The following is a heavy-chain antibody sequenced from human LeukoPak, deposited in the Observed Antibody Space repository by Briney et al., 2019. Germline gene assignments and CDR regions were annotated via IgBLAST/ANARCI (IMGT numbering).Heavy chain of an antibody. CDR1: GGSISSGDYY. CDR2: IYYSGST. Sequence: SETLSLTCTVSGGSISSGDYYWSWIRQPPGKGLEWIGYIYYSGSTNYNPSLKSRVTISVDTSKNQFSLKLSSVTAADTAVYYCARDNSDYYDSSGYYMDVWGKGTTVTVSS. D-gene: IGHD3-22*01. CDR3: ARDNSDYYDSSGYYMDV. J-gene: IGHJ6*03. V-gene: IGHV4-61*08.